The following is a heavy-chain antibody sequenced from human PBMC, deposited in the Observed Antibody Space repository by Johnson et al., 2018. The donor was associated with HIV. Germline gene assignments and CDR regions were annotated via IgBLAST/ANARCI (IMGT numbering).Heavy chain of an antibody. Sequence: QVQLVESGGGVVQPGRSLRLSCAASGFTFSSYGMHWVRQAPGKGLEWVAFISSDGNNKYYSDSVKGRFTVSRDKSKNTLYLQMNSLRGDDTAVYYCARPGIVVLPAGAFDIWGPGTMVTVSS. CDR1: GFTFSSYG. J-gene: IGHJ3*02. CDR2: ISSDGNNK. CDR3: ARPGIVVLPAGAFDI. V-gene: IGHV3-30*03. D-gene: IGHD2-2*01.